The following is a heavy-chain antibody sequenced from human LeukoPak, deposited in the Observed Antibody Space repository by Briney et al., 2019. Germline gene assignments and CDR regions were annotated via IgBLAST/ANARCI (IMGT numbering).Heavy chain of an antibody. Sequence: GSLRLSCAASGFTFSSYSMNWVRQAPGKGLEWVSYISSSSSTIYYAHSVKGRFTISRDNAKNSLYLQMNSLRAEDTAVYYCARDAGNYYDSSYYFDYWGQGTPVTVSS. V-gene: IGHV3-48*01. CDR2: ISSSSSTI. CDR3: ARDAGNYYDSSYYFDY. J-gene: IGHJ4*02. D-gene: IGHD3-22*01. CDR1: GFTFSSYS.